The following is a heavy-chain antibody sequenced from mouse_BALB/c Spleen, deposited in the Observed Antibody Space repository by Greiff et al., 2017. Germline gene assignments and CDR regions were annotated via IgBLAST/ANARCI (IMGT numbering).Heavy chain of an antibody. Sequence: QVQLQQPGAELVRPGASVKLSCKASGYSFTSYWMNWVKQRPGQGLEWIGMIHPSDSETRLNQKFKGKAKLTVEKSSSTVYLELSRLTSDDSAVYYCARGGLSYAMDYWGQEPQSPSPQ. CDR3: ARGGLSYAMDY. V-gene: IGHV1S82*01. CDR2: IHPSDSET. J-gene: IGHJ4*01. CDR1: GYSFTSYW. D-gene: IGHD1-1*01.